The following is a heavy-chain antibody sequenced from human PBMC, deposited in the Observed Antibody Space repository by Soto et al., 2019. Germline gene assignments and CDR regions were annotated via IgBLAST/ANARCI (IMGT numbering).Heavy chain of an antibody. J-gene: IGHJ4*02. CDR1: AFTFSHHS. Sequence: PGGSLRLSCAASAFTFSHHSMGWVRQAPGKGLEWVANIKQDGSEKYYVDSVKGRFTVSRDNAKNSLFLQMNSLRAEDTAVYYCAKDGHWGQGTLVTVSS. CDR2: IKQDGSEK. V-gene: IGHV3-7*01. CDR3: AKDGH.